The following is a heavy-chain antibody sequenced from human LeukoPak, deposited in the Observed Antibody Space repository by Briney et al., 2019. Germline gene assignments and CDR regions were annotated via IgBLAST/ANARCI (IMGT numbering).Heavy chain of an antibody. V-gene: IGHV4-34*01. Sequence: SETLSLTCAVYGGSFSGYYWSWIRQPPGKGLEWIGEINHSGSTKYNPSLKSRVTISVDTSKNQFSLKLSSVTAADTAVYYCARKGGYYYGSGSYSRYYYMDVWGKGTTVTVSS. J-gene: IGHJ6*03. CDR2: INHSGST. CDR3: ARKGGYYYGSGSYSRYYYMDV. CDR1: GGSFSGYY. D-gene: IGHD3-10*01.